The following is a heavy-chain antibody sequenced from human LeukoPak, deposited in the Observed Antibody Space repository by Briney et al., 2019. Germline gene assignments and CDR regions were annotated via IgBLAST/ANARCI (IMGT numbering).Heavy chain of an antibody. V-gene: IGHV1-8*01. J-gene: IGHJ5*02. CDR1: GYIFTSYD. D-gene: IGHD2-15*01. CDR3: ARKGLLGSGKPWFDP. CDR2: MNPNSGNT. Sequence: GASVKVSCKASGYIFTSYDINWVRQASGHGLEWMGWMNPNSGNTASAQKFQGRVTMTTNTSISTAYMELTGLRSEDTAMYFCARKGLLGSGKPWFDPWGQGTLVTVSS.